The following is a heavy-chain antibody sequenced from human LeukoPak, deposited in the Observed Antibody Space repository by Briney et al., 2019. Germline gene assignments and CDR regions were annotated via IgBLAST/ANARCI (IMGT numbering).Heavy chain of an antibody. CDR1: GGSISSSSYY. J-gene: IGHJ4*02. CDR3: ARGATSRLGTGSYYYDSSGYLGHYYFDY. Sequence: SETLSLTCTVSGGSISSSSYYWGWIRQPPGKGLEWIGEINHSGSTNYNPSLKSRVTISVDTSKNQFSLKLSSVTAADTAVYYCARGATSRLGTGSYYYDSSGYLGHYYFDYWGQGTLVTVSS. D-gene: IGHD3-22*01. V-gene: IGHV4-39*07. CDR2: INHSGST.